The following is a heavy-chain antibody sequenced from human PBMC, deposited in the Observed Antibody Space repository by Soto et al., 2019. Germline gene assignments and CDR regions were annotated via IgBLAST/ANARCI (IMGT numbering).Heavy chain of an antibody. V-gene: IGHV4-30-4*01. CDR3: ASDGFYSDSNDYYYYYDY. D-gene: IGHD3-22*01. Sequence: QVQLQESGPGLVKPSQTLSLICTVSGGSISSGDYYWSWLRQSPGKGLEWIGYISYSGGTHYNPSVKSRVIISLDTSGNQFFLRLSSVTAADTAVYYCASDGFYSDSNDYYYYYDYWGQGTLVTVSS. J-gene: IGHJ4*02. CDR1: GGSISSGDYY. CDR2: ISYSGGT.